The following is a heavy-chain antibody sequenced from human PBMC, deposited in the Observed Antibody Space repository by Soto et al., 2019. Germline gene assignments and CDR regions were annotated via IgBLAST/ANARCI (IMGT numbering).Heavy chain of an antibody. CDR3: ARAVAGMGGYYYCGMDV. V-gene: IGHV1-69*01. Sequence: QVQLVQSGAEVKKPGSSVKVSCKASGGTFSSYAISWVRQAPGQGLEWMGGIIPIFGTANYAQKFQGRVTITADESTSTAYMELSSLRSEDPAVYSCARAVAGMGGYYYCGMDVWGQGTTVTVSS. D-gene: IGHD6-19*01. CDR1: GGTFSSYA. J-gene: IGHJ6*02. CDR2: IIPIFGTA.